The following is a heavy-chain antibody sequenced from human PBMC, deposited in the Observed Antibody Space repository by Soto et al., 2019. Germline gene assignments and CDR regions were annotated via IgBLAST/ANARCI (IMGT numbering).Heavy chain of an antibody. V-gene: IGHV3-30*02. D-gene: IGHD6-19*01. CDR2: IWYDGSNK. Sequence: GGSLRLSCAASGFTFSNYGMHWVRQAPGKGLEWVAVIWYDGSNKYYADSVKGRFTISRDNSKNTLYLQMNSLRAEDTAVYYCAKDRVYGRSGWHLDYWGQGTLVTVSS. J-gene: IGHJ4*02. CDR1: GFTFSNYG. CDR3: AKDRVYGRSGWHLDY.